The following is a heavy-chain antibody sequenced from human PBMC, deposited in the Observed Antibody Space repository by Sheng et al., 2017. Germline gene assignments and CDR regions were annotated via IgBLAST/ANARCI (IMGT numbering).Heavy chain of an antibody. CDR1: GFTFSTYW. CDR3: ASLNWGRGLRAFDI. D-gene: IGHD7-27*01. CDR2: INSEGSIT. Sequence: EVQLVESGGGLVQPGGSLRLSCAASGFTFSTYWMHWVRQAPGKGLVWVSRINSEGSITSYADSVKGRFTISRDNAKNTLYLQMNSLRAEDTAVYYCASLNWGRGLRAFDIWGQGTTVTVSS. J-gene: IGHJ3*02. V-gene: IGHV3-74*01.